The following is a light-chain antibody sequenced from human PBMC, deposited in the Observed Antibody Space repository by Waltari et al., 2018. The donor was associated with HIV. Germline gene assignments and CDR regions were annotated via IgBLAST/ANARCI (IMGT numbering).Light chain of an antibody. J-gene: IGLJ2*01. CDR3: AAWDDSLKGPHVV. CDR1: TSTIGSNT. Sequence: QSVLTQPPSASGTPGQRVTISCSGSTSTIGSNTVNWYQQLPGTAPKLLIYNNNHRPSGVPDRFSGSKSGTSASLAITGLQSDDEADYYCAAWDDSLKGPHVVFGGGTKLTVL. V-gene: IGLV1-44*01. CDR2: NNN.